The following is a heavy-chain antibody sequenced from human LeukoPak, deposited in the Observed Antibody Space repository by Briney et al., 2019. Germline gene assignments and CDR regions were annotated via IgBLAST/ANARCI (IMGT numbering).Heavy chain of an antibody. V-gene: IGHV4-59*01. D-gene: IGHD6-19*01. CDR1: GGSITSYY. CDR2: IYYSGST. Sequence: SETLSLTCTVSGGSITSYYWSWIRQPPGKGLEWIGYIYYSGSTNYNPPLKSRVTISVDTSKNQFSLKLSSVTAADTAVYYCARVAIAVAGWNFDYWGQGTLVTVSS. CDR3: ARVAIAVAGWNFDY. J-gene: IGHJ4*02.